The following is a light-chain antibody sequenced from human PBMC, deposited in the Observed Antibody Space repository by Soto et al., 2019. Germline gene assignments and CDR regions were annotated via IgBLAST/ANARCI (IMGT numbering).Light chain of an antibody. Sequence: DIQMTQSPSTLSASIGDRVTITCRASQSITTFLAWYQQKPGKAPQILIYDASKLEPGVPSRLGGGGSGTEFTLTISSLQPDDFATYYCQQYSTYPLTFGGGTRVEIK. V-gene: IGKV1-5*01. J-gene: IGKJ4*01. CDR1: QSITTF. CDR2: DAS. CDR3: QQYSTYPLT.